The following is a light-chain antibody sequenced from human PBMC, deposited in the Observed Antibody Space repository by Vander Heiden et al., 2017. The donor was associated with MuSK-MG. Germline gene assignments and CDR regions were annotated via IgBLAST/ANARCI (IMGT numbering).Light chain of an antibody. CDR2: KGT. J-gene: IGLJ2*01. Sequence: SYALTQSPAVSVFPGQTARITCSGDGLPQEHVYWFQQRAGQAPHLVIFKGTERPSGIPERFSGSTSGTSVTLTIRGVQAEDEADYYCQSSDSSGTFHVVFGGGTKLTVL. CDR3: QSSDSSGTFHVV. CDR1: GLPQEH. V-gene: IGLV3-25*03.